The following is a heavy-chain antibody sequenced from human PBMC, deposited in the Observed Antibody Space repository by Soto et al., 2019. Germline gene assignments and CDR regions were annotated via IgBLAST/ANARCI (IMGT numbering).Heavy chain of an antibody. V-gene: IGHV3-11*01. CDR1: GFTFGDYY. CDR2: ISSSGSST. CDR3: ARTAAARPSACY. Sequence: VQLVESGGGLVQPGGSLRLSCAASGFTFGDYYMSWIRQAPGKGLEWVSYISSSGSSTYYVDSVRGRFTISRDNAKNSLYVQMDSLGAEDTPVYYCARTAAARPSACYWGQGTLVTVSS. J-gene: IGHJ4*02. D-gene: IGHD6-6*01.